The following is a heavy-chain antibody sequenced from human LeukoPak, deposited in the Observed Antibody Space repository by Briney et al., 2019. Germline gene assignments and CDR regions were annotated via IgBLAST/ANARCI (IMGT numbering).Heavy chain of an antibody. J-gene: IGHJ4*02. CDR1: GGSISSGSYY. D-gene: IGHD3-22*01. CDR3: ARSPYYYDSTNYFDY. Sequence: SQTLSLTCTVSGGSISSGSYYWSWIRQPAGKGLEWIGCIYTSGSTNYNPSLKSRVTISVDTSKNQFSLKLSSVTAADTAVYYCARSPYYYDSTNYFDYWGQGTLVTVSS. CDR2: IYTSGST. V-gene: IGHV4-61*02.